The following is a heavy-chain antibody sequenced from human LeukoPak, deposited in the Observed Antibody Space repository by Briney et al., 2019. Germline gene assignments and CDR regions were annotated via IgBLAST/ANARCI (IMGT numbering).Heavy chain of an antibody. CDR2: IKQDGSEK. D-gene: IGHD4-17*01. V-gene: IGHV3-7*03. CDR1: GFTFSSYW. Sequence: PGGSLRLSCAASGFTFSSYWMSWVRQAPGKGLEWVANIKQDGSEKYYVDSVKGRFTISRDSAKNSLYLQMNSLRAEDTAVYYCARGYYGDYFDYWGQGTLVTVSS. CDR3: ARGYYGDYFDY. J-gene: IGHJ4*02.